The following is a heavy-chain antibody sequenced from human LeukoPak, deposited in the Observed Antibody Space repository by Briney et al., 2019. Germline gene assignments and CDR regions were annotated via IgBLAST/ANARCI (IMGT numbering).Heavy chain of an antibody. CDR2: IIGSGGST. CDR1: GFTFSRYA. V-gene: IGHV3-23*01. Sequence: GGSLRLSCAASGFTFSRYAMSWVRKAPGKGLDWVAGIIGSGGSTYYAESVKGRFTISRDNYKNTLYLKINSLRAEDTVVYYCAKEIQIYSSSWYGGADYWGQGTLVTVSS. J-gene: IGHJ4*02. CDR3: AKEIQIYSSSWYGGADY. D-gene: IGHD6-13*01.